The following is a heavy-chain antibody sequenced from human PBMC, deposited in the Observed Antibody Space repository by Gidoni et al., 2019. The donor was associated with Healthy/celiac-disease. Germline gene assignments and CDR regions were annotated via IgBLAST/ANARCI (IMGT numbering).Heavy chain of an antibody. CDR3: ATDRSSSYYFDY. V-gene: IGHV3-30-3*01. CDR2: ISYDGNNK. J-gene: IGHJ4*02. D-gene: IGHD6-6*01. CDR1: GFTFSSYA. Sequence: QVQLVESGGGVVQPGRSLRLSCAASGFTFSSYAVHWVRQAPGKGLEWVAVISYDGNNKYYADSVKGRFTISRDNSKNTLYLQMNSLRAEDTAVYYCATDRSSSYYFDYWGQGTLVTVSS.